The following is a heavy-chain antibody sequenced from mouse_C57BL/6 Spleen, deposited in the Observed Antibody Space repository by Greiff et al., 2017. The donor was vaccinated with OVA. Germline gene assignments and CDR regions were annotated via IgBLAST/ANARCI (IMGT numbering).Heavy chain of an antibody. CDR3: AKTEDDYDGFDY. CDR1: GYTFTDYY. V-gene: IGHV1-19*01. CDR2: INPYNGGT. J-gene: IGHJ2*01. D-gene: IGHD2-4*01. Sequence: EVKLVESGPVLVKPGASVKMSCKASGYTFTDYYMNWVKQSHGKSLEWIGVINPYNGGTSYNQKFKGKATLTVDKSSSTAYMELNSLTSEDSAVYYCAKTEDDYDGFDYWGQGTTLTVSS.